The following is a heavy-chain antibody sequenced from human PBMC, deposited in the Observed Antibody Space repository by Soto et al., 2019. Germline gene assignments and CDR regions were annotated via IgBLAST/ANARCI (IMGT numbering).Heavy chain of an antibody. CDR3: AKDGAAAGADYYYYGMDV. Sequence: VGSLRLSCAASGFTFSSYWMTWVRQAPGKGLEWVANINQDGSEKYYMDSMKGRFTISRDNAKNSLLLQLNSLRAEDTAVYYCAKDGAAAGADYYYYGMDVWGQGTTVTAP. D-gene: IGHD6-13*01. V-gene: IGHV3-7*01. CDR2: INQDGSEK. J-gene: IGHJ6*02. CDR1: GFTFSSYW.